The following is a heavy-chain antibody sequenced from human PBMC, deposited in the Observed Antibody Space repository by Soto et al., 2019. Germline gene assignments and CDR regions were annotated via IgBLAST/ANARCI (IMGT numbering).Heavy chain of an antibody. CDR3: ARDGGTTGTVSDYGMDV. Sequence: ASVKVSCKASGYTFTGYYMHWVRQAPGQGLEWMGWINPNSGGTNYAQKFQGWVTMTRDTSISTAYMELGRLRSDDTAVYYCARDGGTTGTVSDYGMDVWGQGTTVTVSS. V-gene: IGHV1-2*04. J-gene: IGHJ6*02. CDR2: INPNSGGT. CDR1: GYTFTGYY. D-gene: IGHD1-1*01.